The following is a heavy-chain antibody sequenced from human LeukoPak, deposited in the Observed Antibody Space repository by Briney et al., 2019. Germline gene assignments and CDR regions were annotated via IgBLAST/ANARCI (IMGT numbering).Heavy chain of an antibody. V-gene: IGHV4-39*07. CDR1: GGSITSSNYY. CDR2: VFYSGST. CDR3: ARDRQQLVRGDYFDY. D-gene: IGHD6-13*01. J-gene: IGHJ4*02. Sequence: SETLSLTCTVSGGSITSSNYYWGWIRQPPGKGLEWIGSVFYSGSTFYDPSLQGRVTISVDTSKNHFSLKLSSVTAADTAVYYCARDRQQLVRGDYFDYWGQGTLVTVSS.